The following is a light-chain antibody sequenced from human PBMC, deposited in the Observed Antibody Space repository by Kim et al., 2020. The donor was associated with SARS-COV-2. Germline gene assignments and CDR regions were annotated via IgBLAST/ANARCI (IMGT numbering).Light chain of an antibody. CDR1: QTINTY. V-gene: IGKV1-39*01. CDR3: QQSYNTPIT. J-gene: IGKJ5*01. Sequence: DIQMTQSPSSLSASVGDRVTITCRASQTINTYLNWYQQRPGKAPNLLIYAASTLQSGVPSKFSGSGSEKDFTLTISSLQPEDFATYYCQQSYNTPITFGPGTRLEIK. CDR2: AAS.